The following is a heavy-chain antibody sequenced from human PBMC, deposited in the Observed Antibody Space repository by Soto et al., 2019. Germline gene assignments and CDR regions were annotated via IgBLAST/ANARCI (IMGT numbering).Heavy chain of an antibody. V-gene: IGHV6-1*01. CDR1: EDSVSSNSVT. J-gene: IGHJ4*02. CDR2: TYYRSKWYN. Sequence: PSQTLTLTSAISEDSVSSNSVTWNWIRQSPSRGLEWLGRTYYRSKWYNDYAVSVESRITINTDTSKNQFFLQLNSVIPEDTAVYYCVRLIGNSWLDYWGQGTLVXVSS. CDR3: VRLIGNSWLDY. D-gene: IGHD6-13*01.